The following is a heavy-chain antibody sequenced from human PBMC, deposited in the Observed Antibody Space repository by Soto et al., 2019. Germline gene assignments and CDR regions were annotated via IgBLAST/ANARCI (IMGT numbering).Heavy chain of an antibody. J-gene: IGHJ4*02. CDR3: AAHLGNAVAATRIDY. Sequence: QMQLVQSGPEVKKPGTSVKVSCKASGFTFTSSAVQWVRQARGQRLEWIGWIVVGSGNTNYAQKFQERVTITRDMSTSTAYMELSRLRSEATSVYYCAAHLGNAVAATRIDYWGQGTLVTVSS. CDR2: IVVGSGNT. V-gene: IGHV1-58*01. D-gene: IGHD2-15*01. CDR1: GFTFTSSA.